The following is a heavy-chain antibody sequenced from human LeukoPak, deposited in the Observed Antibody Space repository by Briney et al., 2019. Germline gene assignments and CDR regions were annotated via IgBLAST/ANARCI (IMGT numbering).Heavy chain of an antibody. CDR2: MNPNSGNT. D-gene: IGHD2/OR15-2a*01. J-gene: IGHJ4*02. CDR3: TKGSITYEGAFDY. CDR1: GYTFTSYD. Sequence: ASEKVSCKASGYTFTSYDINWVRQATGQGLEWMGWMNPNSGNTGYAQKFQGRVTITRNTSISTAYMELSSLRSEDTALYYCTKGSITYEGAFDYWGQGTLVTVSS. V-gene: IGHV1-8*03.